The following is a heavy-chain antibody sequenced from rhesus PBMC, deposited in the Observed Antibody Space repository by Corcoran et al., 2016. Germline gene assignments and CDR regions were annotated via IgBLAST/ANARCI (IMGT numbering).Heavy chain of an antibody. J-gene: IGHJ6*01. CDR3: TRENDYAVYGLDS. CDR2: ISWNSDTI. CDR1: GFTFDAYA. V-gene: IGHV3-134*01. D-gene: IGHD4-29*01. Sequence: EVQLVESGGGLAQPGGSLRLSCAASGFTFDAYAMHWVRPAPGTGLEWVSRISWNSDTIYYADSVKGRFTISRDNAKNSLFLQMDRLRAEYTAVYYCTRENDYAVYGLDSWGQGVVVTVSS.